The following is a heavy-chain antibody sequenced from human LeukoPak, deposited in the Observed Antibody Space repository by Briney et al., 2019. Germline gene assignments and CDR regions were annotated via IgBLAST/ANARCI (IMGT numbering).Heavy chain of an antibody. Sequence: SETLSLTCTVSGGSVSTSDYYWGWLRQSPVKGLEWIGDVFYTGKTNYNPSLRGRATISIDTSKNQFSLKLTYVTAADTAVYYCARVFDSWGQGTLVTVSS. CDR1: GGSVSTSDYY. J-gene: IGHJ4*02. V-gene: IGHV4-39*07. CDR2: VFYTGKT. CDR3: ARVFDS.